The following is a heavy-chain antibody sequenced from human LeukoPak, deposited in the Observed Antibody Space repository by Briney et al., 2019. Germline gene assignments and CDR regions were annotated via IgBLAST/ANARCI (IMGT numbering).Heavy chain of an antibody. CDR3: ARDVVVAATHLGMDV. V-gene: IGHV1-2*02. CDR2: INPNSGGT. Sequence: ASVKVSCKASGYTFTGYYMHWVRQAPGQGLEWMGWINPNSGGTNHAQKFQGRVTMTRDTSISTAYMELSRLRSDDTAVYYCARDVVVAATHLGMDVWGQGTTVTVSS. D-gene: IGHD2-15*01. J-gene: IGHJ6*02. CDR1: GYTFTGYY.